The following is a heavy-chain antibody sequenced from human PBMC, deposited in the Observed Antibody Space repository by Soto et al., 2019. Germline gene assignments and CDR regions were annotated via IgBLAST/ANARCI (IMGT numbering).Heavy chain of an antibody. CDR2: ISYDGSNK. D-gene: IGHD2-2*01. CDR3: AKRASSSSAPH. J-gene: IGHJ1*01. V-gene: IGHV3-30*18. CDR1: WFTFNSYC. Sequence: GGSPRPSRATPWFTFNSYCLPRVPQAPGKGLEWVAVISYDGSNKYYADSVKGRFTISRDNSKNTLYLQMNSLRAEDTAVYYCAKRASSSSAPHWGQGTLVTVSS.